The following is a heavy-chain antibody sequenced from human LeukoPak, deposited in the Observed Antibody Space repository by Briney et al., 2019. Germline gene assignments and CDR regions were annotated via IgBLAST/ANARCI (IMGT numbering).Heavy chain of an antibody. V-gene: IGHV1-2*06. CDR2: INPNSGDT. CDR3: ARDDKSVPAYYYDSSGGDY. J-gene: IGHJ4*02. Sequence: ASVKVSCKASGYTFTDYYMHWVRQAPGQGLEWMGRINPNSGDTNYAQKFQGRVTMTRDTSISTAYMEPSRLRSDDTAVYYCARDDKSVPAYYYDSSGGDYWGQGTLVTVSS. D-gene: IGHD3-22*01. CDR1: GYTFTDYY.